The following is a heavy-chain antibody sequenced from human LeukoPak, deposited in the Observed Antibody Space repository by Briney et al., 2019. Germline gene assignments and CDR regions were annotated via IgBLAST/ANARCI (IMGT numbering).Heavy chain of an antibody. CDR1: GYTFTGYY. D-gene: IGHD3-22*01. Sequence: WASVKVSCKASGYTFTGYYMHWVRQAPGQGLEWMGWINPNSGGTNYAQKFQGRVTMTRDTSISTAYMELSRLRSDDTAVYYCARGLSTYYYDSKDWFDPWGQGTLVTVSS. CDR3: ARGLSTYYYDSKDWFDP. CDR2: INPNSGGT. J-gene: IGHJ5*02. V-gene: IGHV1-2*02.